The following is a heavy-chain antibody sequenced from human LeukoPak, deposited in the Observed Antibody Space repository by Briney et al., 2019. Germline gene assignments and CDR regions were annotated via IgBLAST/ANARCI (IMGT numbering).Heavy chain of an antibody. D-gene: IGHD3-22*01. V-gene: IGHV4-34*01. CDR1: GGSFSGYY. CDR3: ARWHGYSSGYTN. CDR2: INHSGST. Sequence: SETLSLTCAVYGGSFSGYYWSWIRQPPGKGLEWIGEINHSGSTNYNPSLKSRVTISVDTSKNQFSPKLSSVTAADTAVYYCARWHGYSSGYTNWGQGILVTVSS. J-gene: IGHJ4*02.